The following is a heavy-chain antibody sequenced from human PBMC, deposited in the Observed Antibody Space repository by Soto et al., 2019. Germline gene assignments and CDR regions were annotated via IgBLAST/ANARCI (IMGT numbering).Heavy chain of an antibody. CDR3: ARDYGGYFDY. CDR2: IIPIFGSA. Sequence: SVKVSCKASGGTFSNYAITWVRQAPGQRLEWLGRIIPIFGSANYAQKFQGRVTITADESTTTAYMELSSLRSEDTAVYYCARDYGGYFDYWGQGTLVTVSS. J-gene: IGHJ4*02. V-gene: IGHV1-69*13. CDR1: GGTFSNYA. D-gene: IGHD4-17*01.